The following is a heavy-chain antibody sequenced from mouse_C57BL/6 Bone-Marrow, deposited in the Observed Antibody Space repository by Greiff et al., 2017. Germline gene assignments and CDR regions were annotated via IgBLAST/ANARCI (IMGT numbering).Heavy chain of an antibody. CDR1: GYTFTDYY. Sequence: EVQLQQSGPVLVKPGASVKMSCKASGYTFTDYYMNWVKQSHGKSLEWIGVINPYNGGTSYNQKFKGKATLTVDKSSSTAYMELNSLTSEDSAVYYCAREGYSNYSYAMDYWGQGTSVTVSS. V-gene: IGHV1-19*01. D-gene: IGHD2-5*01. CDR2: INPYNGGT. J-gene: IGHJ4*01. CDR3: AREGYSNYSYAMDY.